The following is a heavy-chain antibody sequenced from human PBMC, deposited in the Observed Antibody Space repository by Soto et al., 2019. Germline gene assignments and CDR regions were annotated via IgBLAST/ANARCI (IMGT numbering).Heavy chain of an antibody. CDR3: ARDRVDIVATISIFVYYGMDV. D-gene: IGHD5-12*01. CDR1: GYTFTSSD. Sequence: ASVKVSCKASGYTFTSSDVYWVRQATGQGLELMGWMNPNTGNTGYAQKFQGRVTMTRNTSTSTAYMELSSLRSEDTAVYYCARDRVDIVATISIFVYYGMDVWGQGTTVTVS. V-gene: IGHV1-8*01. J-gene: IGHJ6*02. CDR2: MNPNTGNT.